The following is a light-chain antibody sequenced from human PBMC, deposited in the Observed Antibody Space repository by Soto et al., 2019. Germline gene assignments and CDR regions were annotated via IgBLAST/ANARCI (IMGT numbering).Light chain of an antibody. CDR2: TAS. V-gene: IGKV1-39*01. CDR3: QQSYSAPIT. Sequence: DIQMTQSPSSLSASVGDRVTITCRASRSVSNYLNWYQQKPGKAPKLLIYTASSLQSGVPSRFSGSGSGTDFTLTISSLQPEDFATYYCQQSYSAPITFAQGTKVDIK. J-gene: IGKJ1*01. CDR1: RSVSNY.